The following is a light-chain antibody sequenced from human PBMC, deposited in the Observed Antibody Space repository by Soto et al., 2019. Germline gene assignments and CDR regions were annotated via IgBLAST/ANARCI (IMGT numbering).Light chain of an antibody. J-gene: IGLJ1*01. CDR2: EVS. CDR1: SSDVGGYNY. V-gene: IGLV2-8*01. Sequence: QSALTQPPSASGSPGQSVTISCTGTSSDVGGYNYVSWYQQHPGKAPQHMIYEVSKRPSGVPDRFSGSKSGNTASLTVSGLQAEDEADYYCSSYAGSNNLNVFGTGTKVTVL. CDR3: SSYAGSNNLNV.